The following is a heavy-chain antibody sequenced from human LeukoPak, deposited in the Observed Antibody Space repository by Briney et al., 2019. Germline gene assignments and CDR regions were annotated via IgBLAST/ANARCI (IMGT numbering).Heavy chain of an antibody. V-gene: IGHV3-30-3*01. D-gene: IGHD5-18*01. CDR2: ISYDGSNK. Sequence: GGSLRLSCAASGFTFSSYAMHWVRQAPGKGLEWVAVISYDGSNKYYADSVKGRFTISRDNSKNTLYLQMNSLRAEDTAVYYCALHGGYSYGSLGYWGQGTLVTVSS. CDR3: ALHGGYSYGSLGY. J-gene: IGHJ4*02. CDR1: GFTFSSYA.